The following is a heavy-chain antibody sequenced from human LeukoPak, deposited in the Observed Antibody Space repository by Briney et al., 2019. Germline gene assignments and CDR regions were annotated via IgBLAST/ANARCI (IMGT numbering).Heavy chain of an antibody. CDR2: ISWNSGSI. CDR1: GFTFDDYA. Sequence: GGSLRLSCAASGFTFDDYAMHWVRQAPGKGLKWVSGISWNSGSIGYADSVKGRFTISRDNAKNSLYLQMNSLRAEDTALYYCAKGRMTTVTSWYFDLWGRGTLVTVSS. CDR3: AKGRMTTVTSWYFDL. J-gene: IGHJ2*01. V-gene: IGHV3-9*01. D-gene: IGHD4-17*01.